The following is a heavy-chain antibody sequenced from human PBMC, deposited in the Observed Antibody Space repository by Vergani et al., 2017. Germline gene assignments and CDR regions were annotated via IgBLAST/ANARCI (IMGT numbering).Heavy chain of an antibody. Sequence: QVQLQESGPGLVKPSQTLSLTCTVSGGSISSGDYYWSWIRQPPGKGLEWIGSIYHSGSTYYNPSLKSRVTISVDTSKNQFSLKLSSVTAADTAVYYCASPLVGATTPGGMGYWGQGTLVTVSS. J-gene: IGHJ4*02. CDR1: GGSISSGDYY. D-gene: IGHD1-26*01. CDR2: IYHSGST. CDR3: ASPLVGATTPGGMGY. V-gene: IGHV4-30-4*08.